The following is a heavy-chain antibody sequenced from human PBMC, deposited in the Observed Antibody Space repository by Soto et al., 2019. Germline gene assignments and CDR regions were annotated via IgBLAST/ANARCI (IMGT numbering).Heavy chain of an antibody. CDR3: ARGVSGSYSLAFDY. Sequence: SETLSLTCTVSGGSISSYYWSWIRKPAGKGLEWIGRIYISGSTNYNPSLKSRVTMSVDTSKKQFSLKLSSVTAADTAVYYCARGVSGSYSLAFDYWGQGTLVTVSS. CDR1: GGSISSYY. D-gene: IGHD1-26*01. J-gene: IGHJ4*02. CDR2: IYISGST. V-gene: IGHV4-4*07.